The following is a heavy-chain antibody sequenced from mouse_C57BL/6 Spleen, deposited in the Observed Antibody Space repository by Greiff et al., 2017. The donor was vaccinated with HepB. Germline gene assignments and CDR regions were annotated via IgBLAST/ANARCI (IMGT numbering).Heavy chain of an antibody. J-gene: IGHJ1*03. CDR1: GFNIKDYY. V-gene: IGHV14-2*01. CDR2: IDPEDGDT. CDR3: ARSFMITTGHWYFDV. Sequence: EVQLQQSGAELVKPGASVKLSCTASGFNIKDYYMHWVKQRTEQGLEWIGRIDPEDGDTKYAPKFQGKATITADTSSNTAYLQLSSLTSEDTAVYYCARSFMITTGHWYFDVWGTGTTVTVSS. D-gene: IGHD2-4*01.